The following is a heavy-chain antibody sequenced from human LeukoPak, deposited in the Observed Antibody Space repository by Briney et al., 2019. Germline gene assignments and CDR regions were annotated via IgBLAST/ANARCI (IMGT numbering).Heavy chain of an antibody. CDR1: GYTFSNYG. Sequence: GASVKVSCKASGYTFSNYGISWVGQAPGQGLEWMGWISAYNGNTNYAQNFQGRVTMTTDTSTSTAYMELRSLRSDDTAMYYCARTYINDYGDYPLRYSFDYWGQGTLVTVSS. J-gene: IGHJ4*02. V-gene: IGHV1-18*01. CDR2: ISAYNGNT. D-gene: IGHD4-17*01. CDR3: ARTYINDYGDYPLRYSFDY.